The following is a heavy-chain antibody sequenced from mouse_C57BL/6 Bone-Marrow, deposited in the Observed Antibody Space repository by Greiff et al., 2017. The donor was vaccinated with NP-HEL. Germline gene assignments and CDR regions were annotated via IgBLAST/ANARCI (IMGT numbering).Heavy chain of an antibody. J-gene: IGHJ1*03. D-gene: IGHD1-1*02. V-gene: IGHV5-17*01. CDR3: ARRWWYFDV. CDR2: ISSGSSTI. Sequence: DVMLVESGGGLVKPGGSLKLSCAASGFTFSDYGMHWVRQAPGKGLEWVGYISSGSSTIYYADTVKGRFTFSRDNANSTLFLQMTSLRSEDTAMYYCARRWWYFDVWGTGTTVTVSS. CDR1: GFTFSDYG.